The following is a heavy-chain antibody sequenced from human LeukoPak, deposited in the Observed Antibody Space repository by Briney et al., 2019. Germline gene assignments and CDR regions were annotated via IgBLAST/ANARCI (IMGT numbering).Heavy chain of an antibody. J-gene: IGHJ4*02. D-gene: IGHD3-22*01. Sequence: GGSLRLSCAASGFTFSSYGMHWVRQAPGKGLEWVAFIRYDGSNKYYADSVKGRFTISRDNSKNSLYLQMNSLRAEDTAVYYCARGGYYYDSSGYYKYWGQGTLVTVSS. CDR2: IRYDGSNK. CDR1: GFTFSSYG. V-gene: IGHV3-30*02. CDR3: ARGGYYYDSSGYYKY.